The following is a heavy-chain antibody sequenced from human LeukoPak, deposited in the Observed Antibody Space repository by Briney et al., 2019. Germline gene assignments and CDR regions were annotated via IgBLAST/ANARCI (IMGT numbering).Heavy chain of an antibody. V-gene: IGHV4-39*07. CDR2: IYYSGST. Sequence: SETLSLTCTGSGGSISSSSYYWGWIRQPPGKGLEWIGSIYYSGSTYYNPSLKSRVTISVDTSKNQFSLKLSSVTAADTAVYYCARDRYDSSGHRFDYWGQGTLATVSS. CDR3: ARDRYDSSGHRFDY. D-gene: IGHD3-22*01. J-gene: IGHJ4*02. CDR1: GGSISSSSYY.